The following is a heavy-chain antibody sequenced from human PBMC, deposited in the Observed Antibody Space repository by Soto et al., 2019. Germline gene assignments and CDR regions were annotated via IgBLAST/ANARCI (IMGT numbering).Heavy chain of an antibody. CDR3: ARGSLSVVRGIISS. J-gene: IGHJ4*02. V-gene: IGHV3-48*02. D-gene: IGHD3-10*01. Sequence: EVQLVESGGGLVQPGGSLRLSCAASGFTFSSYHMNWARQAPGKGLEWVSYISSSGSPLYYADSVKGRFSISRDNAKNSLYLQMNDLRDGDTAVYFCARGSLSVVRGIISSGGQGTLGTVSS. CDR2: ISSSGSPL. CDR1: GFTFSSYH.